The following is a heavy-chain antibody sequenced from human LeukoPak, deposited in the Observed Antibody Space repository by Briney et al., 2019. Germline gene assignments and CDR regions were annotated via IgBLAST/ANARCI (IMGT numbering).Heavy chain of an antibody. CDR3: AKDRTGYSSSWYRFDY. CDR1: GFTSSSNG. CDR2: IWYDGSNK. J-gene: IGHJ4*02. D-gene: IGHD6-13*01. Sequence: PGGSLRPSCAPSGFTSSSNGMHWVRQAPGKGLEWEAVIWYDGSNKYYADSVKGRFTISRDNSKHTLYLQMNSLRAEDTAVYYCAKDRTGYSSSWYRFDYWGQGTLVTVSS. V-gene: IGHV3-33*06.